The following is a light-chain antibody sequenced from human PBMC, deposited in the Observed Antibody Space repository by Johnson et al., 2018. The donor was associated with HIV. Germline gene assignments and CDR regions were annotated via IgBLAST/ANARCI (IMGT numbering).Light chain of an antibody. CDR2: EDN. J-gene: IGLJ1*01. Sequence: QSVLTQPPSVSAAPGQRVNISCSGNISNIESYFVSWYQQLPGAAPTLLIYEDNKRPSGIPDRFSGSKSGATATLGITGLQTGDEADYYCGIWDASLSAPHYVFGTGTKVTVL. V-gene: IGLV1-51*02. CDR1: ISNIESYF. CDR3: GIWDASLSAPHYV.